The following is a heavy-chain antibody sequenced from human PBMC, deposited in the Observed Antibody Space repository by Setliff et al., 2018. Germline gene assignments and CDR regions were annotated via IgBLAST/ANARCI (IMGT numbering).Heavy chain of an antibody. CDR1: GYTLTNYY. CDR2: INPSGGLT. D-gene: IGHD3-22*01. V-gene: IGHV1-46*03. J-gene: IGHJ4*02. Sequence: ASVKVSCKASGYTLTNYYMHWVRQAPGQGLEWMGIINPSGGLTRYAQKLQGRVTMTRDTSTSTVYMELSSLRSEDTAVYYCAREGPSMVTAPGRSGYVDWGQGTLVTVSS. CDR3: AREGPSMVTAPGRSGYVD.